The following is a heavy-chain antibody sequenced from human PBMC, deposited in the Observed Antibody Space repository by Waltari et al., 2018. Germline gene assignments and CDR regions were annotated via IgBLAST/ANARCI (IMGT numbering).Heavy chain of an antibody. V-gene: IGHV3-30*01. J-gene: IGHJ4*02. CDR3: TRGLMTDYFDY. CDR2: TSSDGSSN. Sequence: QVQLVESGGGVVQPGRSLRLSRAVSGFPFATYSLHWVRQAPGEGPEWVAVTSSDGSSNFYSDSVKGRFTISRDNSRNTVYLQMNSLRPEDTAVYYCTRGLMTDYFDYWGQGTLVTVSS. CDR1: GFPFATYS. D-gene: IGHD2-21*02.